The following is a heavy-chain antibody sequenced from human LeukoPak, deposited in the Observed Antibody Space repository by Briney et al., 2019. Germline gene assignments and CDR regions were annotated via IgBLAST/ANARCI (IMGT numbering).Heavy chain of an antibody. CDR2: ISDNGNT. Sequence: SETLSLTCSVSGGSINSGGFYWSWLRQLPGKGLEWIGYISDNGNTYYSPSLRSRVIVSSDISDGQFSLTLKSVTAADTAIYYCARGWRSTSWYIAAFDLWGPGTAVAV. CDR1: GGSINSGGFY. CDR3: ARGWRSTSWYIAAFDL. V-gene: IGHV4-31*03. D-gene: IGHD6-13*01. J-gene: IGHJ3*01.